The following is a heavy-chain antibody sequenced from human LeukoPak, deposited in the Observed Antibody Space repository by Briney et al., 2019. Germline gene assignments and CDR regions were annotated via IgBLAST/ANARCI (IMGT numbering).Heavy chain of an antibody. CDR1: GCTFTSYA. CDR2: INAGNGNT. J-gene: IGHJ4*02. D-gene: IGHD1-14*01. CDR3: ARATGTGEFDY. V-gene: IGHV1-3*01. Sequence: ASVKVSCKASGCTFTSYAMHWVRQAPGQRLEWMGWINAGNGNTKYSQKFQGRVTITRDTSASTAYMELSSLRSEDTAVYYCARATGTGEFDYWGQGTLVTVSS.